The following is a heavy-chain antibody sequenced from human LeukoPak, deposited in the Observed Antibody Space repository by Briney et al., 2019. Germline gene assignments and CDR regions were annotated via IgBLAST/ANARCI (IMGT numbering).Heavy chain of an antibody. Sequence: SETLSLTCTVSGGSISSGDYYWSWIRQPAGKGLEWIGYIYYSGSTYYNPSLKSRVTISVDTSKNQFSLKLSSVTAADTAVYYCARDQHDSSGYAHFDYWGQGTLVTVSS. CDR3: ARDQHDSSGYAHFDY. D-gene: IGHD3-22*01. J-gene: IGHJ4*02. CDR2: IYYSGST. V-gene: IGHV4-30-4*08. CDR1: GGSISSGDYY.